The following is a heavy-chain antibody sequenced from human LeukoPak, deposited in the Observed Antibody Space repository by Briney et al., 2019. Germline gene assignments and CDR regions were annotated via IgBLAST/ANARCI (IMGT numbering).Heavy chain of an antibody. D-gene: IGHD1-1*01. J-gene: IGHJ4*02. V-gene: IGHV3-7*01. CDR1: GFTFSDYY. CDR3: ARDTGKRVPPSNWVPYFDY. Sequence: LPGGSLRLSCAASGFTFSDYYISWVRQAPRKGLEWVGNIKEDGSEEDYEDSAKGRFTISRDNAKNSVYLQMNSLRAEDTAVYYCARDTGKRVPPSNWVPYFDYWGQGSLVTVSP. CDR2: IKEDGSEE.